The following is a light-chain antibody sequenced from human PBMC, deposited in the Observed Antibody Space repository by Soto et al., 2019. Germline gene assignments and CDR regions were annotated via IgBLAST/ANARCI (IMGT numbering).Light chain of an antibody. Sequence: DIVMTQSPATLSVAPGERVTFSCRASQGVSRKLAWYQHKPGQAPRLLISGASTGATGIPARFSGSGSGTEFTLTVTSLQPEDFASYFCQQYDKYSTFGHGTKVDIK. CDR1: QGVSRK. J-gene: IGKJ1*01. CDR3: QQYDKYST. V-gene: IGKV3-15*01. CDR2: GAS.